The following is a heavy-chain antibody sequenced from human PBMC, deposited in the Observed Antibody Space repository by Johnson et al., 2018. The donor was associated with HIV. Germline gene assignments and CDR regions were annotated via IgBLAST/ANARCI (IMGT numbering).Heavy chain of an antibody. J-gene: IGHJ3*02. CDR3: ARGSIESHDAFDI. Sequence: QVQLVESGGGVVQPGGSLRLSCAASGFIFSSYGMHWVRQAPGKGLEWVAFIRYDGSNKYYADSVKGRFTISRDNPKITLYLQMNSLRAEDTAVYYCARGSIESHDAFDIWGQGTMVTVSS. CDR1: GFIFSSYG. V-gene: IGHV3-30*02. CDR2: IRYDGSNK. D-gene: IGHD6-6*01.